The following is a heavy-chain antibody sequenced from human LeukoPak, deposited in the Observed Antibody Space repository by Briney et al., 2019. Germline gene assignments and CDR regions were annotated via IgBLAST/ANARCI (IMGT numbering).Heavy chain of an antibody. CDR2: INPNSGGT. V-gene: IGHV1-2*02. Sequence: GASVKVSCKASGYTFTGYYMHWVRQAPGQGLEWMGWINPNSGGTNYAQKFQGRVTMTRDTSISTAYMELSRLRSDDTAVCYCARVGLYYDSSGPLDYWGQGTLVTVSS. J-gene: IGHJ4*02. D-gene: IGHD3-22*01. CDR1: GYTFTGYY. CDR3: ARVGLYYDSSGPLDY.